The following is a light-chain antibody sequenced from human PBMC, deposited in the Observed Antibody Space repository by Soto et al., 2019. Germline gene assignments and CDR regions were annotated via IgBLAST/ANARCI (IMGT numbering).Light chain of an antibody. Sequence: ENVLTQSPAILSLSPGDTATLSCRASQSVGRYLAWYQQKPGQAPRLVIYDASNRATGVPERFSGSGSGTDFTLSISNLEPEDFAIYYCQQRNNWPPITFGQGTR. CDR2: DAS. J-gene: IGKJ5*01. V-gene: IGKV3-11*01. CDR1: QSVGRY. CDR3: QQRNNWPPIT.